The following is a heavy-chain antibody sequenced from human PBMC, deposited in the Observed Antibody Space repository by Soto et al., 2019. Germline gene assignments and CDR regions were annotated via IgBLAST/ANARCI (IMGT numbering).Heavy chain of an antibody. Sequence: GSLRLSCEVSGFSFGTYIMAWVRQAPGKGLEWVSYISGSATSKFYADSGRGRFTISRDNGKNSLSLQMNSLTGEDTGVYFCTRVKGILVAAAFFDYWGRGTPVTVSS. CDR3: TRVKGILVAAAFFDY. J-gene: IGHJ4*02. V-gene: IGHV3-48*01. D-gene: IGHD2-15*01. CDR1: GFSFGTYI. CDR2: ISGSATSK.